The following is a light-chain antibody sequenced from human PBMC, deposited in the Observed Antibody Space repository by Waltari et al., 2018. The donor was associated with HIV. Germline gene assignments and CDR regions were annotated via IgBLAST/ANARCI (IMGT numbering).Light chain of an antibody. Sequence: SYVLTQPTSVSVAPGKTARITCGGDNIGSKSVHWYQQKPGQAPVLIIDDDSDRPSGIPERFSGSNSGNTATLTISRVEAEDEADYYCQVWDSSSDLNWVFGGGTKLTVL. CDR2: DDS. J-gene: IGLJ3*02. CDR1: NIGSKS. CDR3: QVWDSSSDLNWV. V-gene: IGLV3-21*04.